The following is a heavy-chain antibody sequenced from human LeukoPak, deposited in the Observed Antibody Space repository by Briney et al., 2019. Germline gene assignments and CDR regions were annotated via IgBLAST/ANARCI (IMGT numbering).Heavy chain of an antibody. Sequence: PSETLSLTCAVYGGSFSGYYWSWIRQPPGKGLEWIGEINHSGSTNYNPSLKSRVTISVDTSKNQFSLKLSSVTAADTAVYYCARGPLSDFWSGYHDAFDIWGQGTMVTVSS. CDR3: ARGPLSDFWSGYHDAFDI. J-gene: IGHJ3*02. V-gene: IGHV4-34*01. CDR1: GGSFSGYY. CDR2: INHSGST. D-gene: IGHD3-3*01.